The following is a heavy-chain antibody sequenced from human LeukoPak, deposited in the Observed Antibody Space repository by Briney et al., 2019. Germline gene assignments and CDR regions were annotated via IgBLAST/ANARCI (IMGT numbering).Heavy chain of an antibody. CDR2: ISGSGGST. J-gene: IGHJ6*02. Sequence: PGGSLRLSCAASGFTFSSYAMSWVRQAPGKGLEWVSAISGSGGSTYYADSVKGRFTISRDNSKNTLYLQMNSLRAEDTAVYYCAKYGGNSGALYYYYGMDVWGQGTTVTVSS. CDR1: GFTFSSYA. D-gene: IGHD4-23*01. CDR3: AKYGGNSGALYYYYGMDV. V-gene: IGHV3-23*01.